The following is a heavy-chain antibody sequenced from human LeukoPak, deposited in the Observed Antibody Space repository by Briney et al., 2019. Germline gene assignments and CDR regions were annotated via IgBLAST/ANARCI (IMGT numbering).Heavy chain of an antibody. J-gene: IGHJ3*02. V-gene: IGHV5-51*01. CDR2: IYPGDFDT. Sequence: GESLKISCKGSGYSFTTYWIGWVRQMPGKGLEWMGIIYPGDFDTRYSPSFQGQVTISADNSITTAYLQWSSLNDSDTAMYCCARPFLHSSHTVDIWGQGTMVTVSS. CDR3: ARPFLHSSHTVDI. CDR1: GYSFTTYW. D-gene: IGHD2-15*01.